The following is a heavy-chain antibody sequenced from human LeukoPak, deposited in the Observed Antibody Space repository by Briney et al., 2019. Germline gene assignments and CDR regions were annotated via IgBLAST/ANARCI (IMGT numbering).Heavy chain of an antibody. V-gene: IGHV4-30-2*01. CDR1: GGSISSGDYY. CDR2: VYDSGET. J-gene: IGHJ4*02. D-gene: IGHD5-12*01. CDR3: ASPRGYSGYLTLDY. Sequence: PSQTLSLTCIVSGGSISSGDYYWSWIRQPPGKGLEWIVSVYDSGETYFNPSLMSRVTMSVDTSKNQFSLKLSSVTAADTAVYYCASPRGYSGYLTLDYWGQGTLVTVSS.